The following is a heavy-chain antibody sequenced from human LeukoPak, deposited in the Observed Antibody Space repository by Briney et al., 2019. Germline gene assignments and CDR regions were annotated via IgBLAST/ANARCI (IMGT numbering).Heavy chain of an antibody. J-gene: IGHJ4*02. CDR2: ISGSGDNT. Sequence: GGSLRLSCAASGFTFSSYAMSWVRQAPGKGLEWVSGISGSGDNTYYADSVKGRFTISRDNSKNTLYVQVNSLGTEDTTAYYCAKGSYYDSSGSFYFDYWGQGALVTVSS. CDR3: AKGSYYDSSGSFYFDY. V-gene: IGHV3-23*01. CDR1: GFTFSSYA. D-gene: IGHD3-22*01.